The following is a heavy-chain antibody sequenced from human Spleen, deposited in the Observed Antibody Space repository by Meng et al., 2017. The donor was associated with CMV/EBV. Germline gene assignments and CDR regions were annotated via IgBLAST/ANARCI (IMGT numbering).Heavy chain of an antibody. D-gene: IGHD3-3*01. J-gene: IGHJ6*02. V-gene: IGHV3-11*04. CDR2: ISGSGRTI. Sequence: GESLKISCAASGFTFSDYYMSWIRQAPGKGLEWISYISGSGRTIYYADSVKGRFTISRDNAKNTLLLQMNSLRAEDTAVYYCAREPGTRDFWSGYYSMDVWGQGTTVTVSS. CDR3: AREPGTRDFWSGYYSMDV. CDR1: GFTFSDYY.